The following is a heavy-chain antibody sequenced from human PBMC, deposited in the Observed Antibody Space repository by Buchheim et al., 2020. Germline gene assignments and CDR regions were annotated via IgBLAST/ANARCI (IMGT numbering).Heavy chain of an antibody. CDR1: RVTFSSYX. J-gene: IGHJ6*02. V-gene: IGHV3-23*01. CDR3: VTRRTYAMDV. Sequence: VQLLESGGGLVQPGGSLRLSCAVPRVTFSSYXMTWVRQAPGKGLEWVSAISGSGGNTYYAPSVKGRFTXSRDNSKNTMYLQVNSLGAEDTAVYYCVTRRTYAMDVWGQGTT. CDR2: ISGSGGNT.